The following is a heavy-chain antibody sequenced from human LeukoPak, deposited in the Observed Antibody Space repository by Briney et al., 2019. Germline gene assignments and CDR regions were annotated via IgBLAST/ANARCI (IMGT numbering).Heavy chain of an antibody. D-gene: IGHD5-12*01. CDR2: ISSSGSTI. CDR1: GFTFSSYE. J-gene: IGHJ6*02. Sequence: GGSLRHSCAASGFTFSSYEKNWVRQAPAKGLEWVSYISSSGSTIYYADSVKGRFTISRDNAKNSLYLQMNSLRAEDTAVYYCARRAARRGIVATDYYGMDVWGQGTTVTVSS. CDR3: ARRAARRGIVATDYYGMDV. V-gene: IGHV3-48*03.